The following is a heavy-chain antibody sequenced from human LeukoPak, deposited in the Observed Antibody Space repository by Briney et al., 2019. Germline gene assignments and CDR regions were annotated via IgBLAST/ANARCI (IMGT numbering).Heavy chain of an antibody. Sequence: ASVKVSCKASGYTFTSYGISWVRQAPGQGLEWMGWISAYNGNTNYAQKLQGRVTMTTDTSTSTAYMELRSLRSDDTAVYYCARDMKVDTAMVLNYYYMDVWGKGTTVTVSS. CDR1: GYTFTSYG. D-gene: IGHD5-18*01. V-gene: IGHV1-18*01. CDR3: ARDMKVDTAMVLNYYYMDV. J-gene: IGHJ6*03. CDR2: ISAYNGNT.